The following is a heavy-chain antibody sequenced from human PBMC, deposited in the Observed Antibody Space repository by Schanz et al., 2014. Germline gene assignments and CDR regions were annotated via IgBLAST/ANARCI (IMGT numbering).Heavy chain of an antibody. CDR2: MQPDSGKT. D-gene: IGHD6-25*01. CDR3: ARGQRRTIGRPFGP. Sequence: QVQLVQSGAEVKKPGASAKVSCKTSGYTFSNDDINWVRQAIGQGPEWMGWMQPDSGKTHYAEKFQGRAAMTRDVSISTAYMELSSLASEDTAVYYCARGQRRTIGRPFGPWGQGTLVTVSS. CDR1: GYTFSNDD. V-gene: IGHV1-8*01. J-gene: IGHJ5*02.